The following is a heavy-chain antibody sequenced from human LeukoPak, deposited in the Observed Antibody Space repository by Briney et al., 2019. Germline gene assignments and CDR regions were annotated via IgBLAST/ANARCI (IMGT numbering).Heavy chain of an antibody. D-gene: IGHD4-17*01. J-gene: IGHJ5*02. Sequence: ASVKVSCKASAYTFTSYGMIWVRRAAGHGLEWMGWIDAYSGTTNYAQKLQGRVTMTTDTSTSTAYMELRSLRSDDTAVYYCARRGCGDLDNWFDPWGQGTLVTVSS. CDR1: AYTFTSYG. CDR2: IDAYSGTT. CDR3: ARRGCGDLDNWFDP. V-gene: IGHV1-18*01.